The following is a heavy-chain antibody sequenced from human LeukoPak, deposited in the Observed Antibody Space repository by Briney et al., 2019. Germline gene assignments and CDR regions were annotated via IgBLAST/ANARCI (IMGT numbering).Heavy chain of an antibody. Sequence: ASVNVSCTASGYTFTGYYMHWVRQAPGQGLEWMGWINPNSGGTNYAQKFQGWVTMTRDTSISTAYMELSRLRSDDTAVYYCARDSHYYDSSGYYYVYAFDIWGQGTMVTVSS. D-gene: IGHD3-22*01. J-gene: IGHJ3*02. CDR2: INPNSGGT. V-gene: IGHV1-2*04. CDR1: GYTFTGYY. CDR3: ARDSHYYDSSGYYYVYAFDI.